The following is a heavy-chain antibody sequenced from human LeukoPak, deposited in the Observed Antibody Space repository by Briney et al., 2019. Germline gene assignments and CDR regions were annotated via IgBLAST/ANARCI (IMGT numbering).Heavy chain of an antibody. CDR2: INPNSGGT. V-gene: IGHV1-2*02. D-gene: IGHD1-26*01. CDR1: GYTFTGYY. CDR3: WLISGSYYVAFDY. J-gene: IGHJ4*02. Sequence: ASVKVSCKASGYTFTGYYMHWVRLDPGQGMEWMGWINPNSGGTNYAQQFLGRVTMTRDKSISTDYMVLSRLRSDATAAYYCWLISGSYYVAFDYWGQGTLVTVSS.